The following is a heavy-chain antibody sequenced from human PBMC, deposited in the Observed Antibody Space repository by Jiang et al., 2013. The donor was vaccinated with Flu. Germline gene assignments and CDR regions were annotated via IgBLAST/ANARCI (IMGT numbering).Heavy chain of an antibody. Sequence: GPGLVKPSETLSLTCTVSGGSVSSGSYYWSWIRQPPGKGLEWIGYIYYSGSTNYNPSLKSRVTISVDTSKNQFSLKLSSVTAADTAVYYCARSAVAGRYYFDYWGQGTLVTVSS. V-gene: IGHV4-61*01. J-gene: IGHJ4*02. CDR3: ARSAVAGRYYFDY. CDR1: GGSVSSGSYY. D-gene: IGHD6-19*01. CDR2: IYYSGST.